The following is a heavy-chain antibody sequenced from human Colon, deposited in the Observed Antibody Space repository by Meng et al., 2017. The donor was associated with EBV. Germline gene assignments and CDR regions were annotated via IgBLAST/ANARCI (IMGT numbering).Heavy chain of an antibody. J-gene: IGHJ4*02. V-gene: IGHV4-30-4*01. Sequence: QRRLQLRGPGLVKPPQTLSLTCTGSGGSINSGDYYWSWIRQPPGKGLEWIGYIYYTGSTYYNPSLKSRVTISMDTSKNQFSLRLSSVTAADTAVYYCARNYYFDYWGQGTLVTVSS. CDR1: GGSINSGDYY. CDR3: ARNYYFDY. CDR2: IYYTGST.